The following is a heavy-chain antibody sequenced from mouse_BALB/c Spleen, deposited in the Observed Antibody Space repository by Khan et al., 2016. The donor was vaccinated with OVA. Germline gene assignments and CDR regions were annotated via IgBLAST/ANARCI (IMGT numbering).Heavy chain of an antibody. CDR2: VSTGGSYT. CDR1: GFTFSTYG. J-gene: IGHJ3*01. CDR3: TRLAYYYDSEGFAY. Sequence: EVELVESGGDLVKPGGSLKLSCAASGFTFSTYGMSWVRQAPDKRLEWVATVSTGGSYTSYPDSVKGRFTISRDNAKNTLYLQMSGLRSDDTAMFYCTRLAYYYDSEGFAYWGQGTLVTVSA. D-gene: IGHD1-1*01. V-gene: IGHV5-6*01.